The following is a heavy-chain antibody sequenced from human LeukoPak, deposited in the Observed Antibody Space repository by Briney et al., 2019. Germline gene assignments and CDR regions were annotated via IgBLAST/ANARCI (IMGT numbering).Heavy chain of an antibody. CDR2: INPTSGAT. CDR3: VRDPIHNSSPSAPGTDGFDP. V-gene: IGHV1-2*02. J-gene: IGHJ5*02. Sequence: GASVKVSCKASGYTFTDYFIHWVRQAPGPGLEWMGWINPTSGATNYAQNFQGRVTMTRDTSITTAYMDLSSLRSDDTAVYYCVRDPIHNSSPSAPGTDGFDPWGQGTLVTVSS. D-gene: IGHD6-13*01. CDR1: GYTFTDYF.